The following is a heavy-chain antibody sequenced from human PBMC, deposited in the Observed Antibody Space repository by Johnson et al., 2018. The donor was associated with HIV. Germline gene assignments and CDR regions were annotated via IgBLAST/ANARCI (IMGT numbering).Heavy chain of an antibody. CDR3: AKEGGRITMIVVEPDAFDI. Sequence: QMLLVESGGGVVQPGRSLRLSCAASGFTFSSYGMHWVRQAPGKGLEWVAVISYDGNNKYSADSVKGRFTISRDNSKNTLYLQMNSLRAEDTAVYYCAKEGGRITMIVVEPDAFDIWGQGTMVTVSS. D-gene: IGHD3-22*01. CDR2: ISYDGNNK. V-gene: IGHV3-30*18. CDR1: GFTFSSYG. J-gene: IGHJ3*02.